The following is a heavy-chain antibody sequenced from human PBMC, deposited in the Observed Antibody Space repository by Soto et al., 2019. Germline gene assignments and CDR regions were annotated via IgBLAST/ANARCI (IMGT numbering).Heavy chain of an antibody. CDR3: VKDYLFPTFVRTDDLDV. J-gene: IGHJ3*01. V-gene: IGHV3-23*01. CDR2: ISGSGPKT. CDR1: GFAFKDYT. D-gene: IGHD3-16*02. Sequence: PGGSLRLSCAASGFAFKDYTMSWVRLAPGKGLEWVSGISGSGPKTYYSDSVKGRFTISRDNYGNTLFLEMNNLRAEDTAVYYCVKDYLFPTFVRTDDLDVWGQGTMVTVSS.